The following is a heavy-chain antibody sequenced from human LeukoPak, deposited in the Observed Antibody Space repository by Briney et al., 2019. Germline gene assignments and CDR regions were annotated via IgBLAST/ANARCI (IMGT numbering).Heavy chain of an antibody. CDR3: TRDAAKDIYYGSGSYYNVYYYYYMDV. J-gene: IGHJ6*03. D-gene: IGHD3-10*01. CDR1: GFTFGDYA. Sequence: GGSLGLSCTASGFTFGDYAMSWVRQAPGKGLEWVGFIRSKAYGGTTEYAASVKGRFTISRDDSKSIAYLQMNSLKTEDTAVYYCTRDAAKDIYYGSGSYYNVYYYYYMDVWGKGTTVTISS. V-gene: IGHV3-49*04. CDR2: IRSKAYGGTT.